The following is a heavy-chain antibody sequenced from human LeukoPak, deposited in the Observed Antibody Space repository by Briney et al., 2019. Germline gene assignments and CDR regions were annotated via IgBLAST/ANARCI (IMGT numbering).Heavy chain of an antibody. V-gene: IGHV3-21*01. CDR2: ISSSSSYI. J-gene: IGHJ3*02. CDR1: RFTFSSYS. Sequence: GGSLRLSCAASRFTFSSYSMNWVRQAPGKGLEWVSSISSSSSYIYYADSVKGRFTISRDNAKNSLSLQMNTLRAEDTAVYFCARAPTMVVSSDHAFDIWGQGTMVTVSS. CDR3: ARAPTMVVSSDHAFDI. D-gene: IGHD4/OR15-4a*01.